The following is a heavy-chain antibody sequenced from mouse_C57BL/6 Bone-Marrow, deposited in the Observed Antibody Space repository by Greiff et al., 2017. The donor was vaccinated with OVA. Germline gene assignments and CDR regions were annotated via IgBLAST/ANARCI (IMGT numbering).Heavy chain of an antibody. CDR3: ARRLYGNYEGFAY. J-gene: IGHJ3*01. CDR2: ISSGGSYT. V-gene: IGHV5-6*01. D-gene: IGHD2-1*01. CDR1: GFTFSSYG. Sequence: EVHLVESGGDLVKPGGSLKLSCAASGFTFSSYGMSWVRQTPDKRLEWVATISSGGSYTYYPDSVKGRFTISRDNAKNTLYLQMSSLKSEDTAMYYCARRLYGNYEGFAYWGQGTLVTVSA.